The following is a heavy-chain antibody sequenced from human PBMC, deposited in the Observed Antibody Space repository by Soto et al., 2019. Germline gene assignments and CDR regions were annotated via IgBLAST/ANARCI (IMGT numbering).Heavy chain of an antibody. J-gene: IGHJ4*02. CDR2: IWFDGSNK. Sequence: QVQLVESGGGVVQPGRSLRLSCATSGFSFSSFGMHWVRQAPGKGLEWVALIWFDGSNKYYSDSVKGRFTISRDNSKNTLYLQMTSLRAEDTAVFYCAREGDTSGRFDYWGQGTLVTVSS. D-gene: IGHD3-22*01. CDR1: GFSFSSFG. CDR3: AREGDTSGRFDY. V-gene: IGHV3-33*01.